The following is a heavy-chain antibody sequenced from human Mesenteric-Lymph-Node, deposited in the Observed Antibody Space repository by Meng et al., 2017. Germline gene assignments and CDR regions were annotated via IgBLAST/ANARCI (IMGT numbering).Heavy chain of an antibody. J-gene: IGHJ4*02. CDR3: ARDSLGVTYYYDRSGSEIDY. CDR1: GYTFTGYY. D-gene: IGHD3-22*01. CDR2: INPNSGGT. Sequence: ASVKVSCKASGYTFTGYYMHWVRQAPGQGLEWMGWINPNSGGTNYAQKFQGRVTMTRDTSISTAYMELSRLRSDDTAVYYCARDSLGVTYYYDRSGSEIDYWGQGTLVTVSS. V-gene: IGHV1-2*02.